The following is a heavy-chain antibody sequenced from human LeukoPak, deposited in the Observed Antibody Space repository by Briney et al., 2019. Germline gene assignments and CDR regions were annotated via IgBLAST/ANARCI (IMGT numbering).Heavy chain of an antibody. V-gene: IGHV4-59*01. CDR1: GGSISDYY. Sequence: PSETLSLTWTVSGGSISDYYWSWIRQPPGKGLEWIGYIYYSGSTNYNPSLKSRVTISVDTSKNQFSLRLNSVTAADTAVYYCARDRDDHNGYYYFDFWGQGTLVTVSS. J-gene: IGHJ4*02. CDR3: ARDRDDHNGYYYFDF. D-gene: IGHD5-24*01. CDR2: IYYSGST.